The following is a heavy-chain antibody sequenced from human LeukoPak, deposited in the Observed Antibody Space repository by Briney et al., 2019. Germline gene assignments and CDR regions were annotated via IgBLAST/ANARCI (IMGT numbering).Heavy chain of an antibody. CDR3: ARDGSSIAAAGTWDY. D-gene: IGHD6-13*01. J-gene: IGHJ4*02. V-gene: IGHV4-59*12. Sequence: SETLSLTCTVSGGSISSYYWSWIRQPPGEGLEWIGYIYYSGSTNYSPSLKSRVTISVDTSKNQFSLKLSSVTAADTAVYYCARDGSSIAAAGTWDYWGQGTLVTVSS. CDR1: GGSISSYY. CDR2: IYYSGST.